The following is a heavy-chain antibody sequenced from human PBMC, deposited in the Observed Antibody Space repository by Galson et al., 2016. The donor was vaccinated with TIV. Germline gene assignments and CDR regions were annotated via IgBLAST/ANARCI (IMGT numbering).Heavy chain of an antibody. V-gene: IGHV4-59*12. Sequence: QVQLQESGPGLVKPSETLSLTCTVSGGSTSSYYWTWIRQPPGKGLEWIGYIYHTGNTIYNPSLKSRVAISLDTSKNQFSLKLGSVTAADTALYYCAREGSADYDWGRAHFDYWGQGTLVTVSS. CDR1: GGSTSSYY. D-gene: IGHD3-16*01. CDR3: AREGSADYDWGRAHFDY. J-gene: IGHJ4*02. CDR2: IYHTGNT.